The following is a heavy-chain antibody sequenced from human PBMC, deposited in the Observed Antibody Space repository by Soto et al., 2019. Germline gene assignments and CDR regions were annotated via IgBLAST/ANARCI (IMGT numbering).Heavy chain of an antibody. J-gene: IGHJ6*02. D-gene: IGHD3-3*01. CDR2: IWYDGSKK. V-gene: IGHV3-33*01. CDR1: GFTFSSFG. Sequence: QVQVVESGGGVVQPGRSLRLSCAASGFTFSSFGMHWVRQAPGKGLEWVSLIWYDGSKKSYGDSVKGRFTISRDNSRKTVYLQMTSLSADDTAVYYCARDASYYSLWSGYYPSRNGMDVWGQGTTVTVSS. CDR3: ARDASYYSLWSGYYPSRNGMDV.